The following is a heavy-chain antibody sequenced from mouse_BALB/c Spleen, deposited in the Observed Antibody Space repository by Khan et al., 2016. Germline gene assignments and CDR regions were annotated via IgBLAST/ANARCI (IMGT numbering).Heavy chain of an antibody. CDR3: ARGGNYVELGN. CDR2: IDPANGNT. Sequence: VQLQQSGAELVKPGASVKLSCTAPGFNIKDTYMHWVKQRPEQGLEWIGRIDPANGNTKYDPKFQGKATITADTSSNTAYLQLSSLTSEDTAVYYCARGGNYVELGNWGQGTLVTVSA. D-gene: IGHD2-1*01. J-gene: IGHJ3*01. CDR1: GFNIKDTY. V-gene: IGHV14-3*02.